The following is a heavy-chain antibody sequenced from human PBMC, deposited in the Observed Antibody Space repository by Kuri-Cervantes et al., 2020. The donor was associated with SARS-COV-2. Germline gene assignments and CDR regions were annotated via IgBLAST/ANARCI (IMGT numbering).Heavy chain of an antibody. CDR3: VKVGGHREYFQN. Sequence: GESLKISCAASGFTFDDYGMSWVRQAPGKGLEWVSVIGGSGIRTNYADSVKGRFTISRDNSKNTLYLQMNSLRAEDTAVYYCVKVGGHREYFQNWGQGTLVTVSS. V-gene: IGHV3-23*01. D-gene: IGHD3-16*01. J-gene: IGHJ1*01. CDR1: GFTFDDYG. CDR2: IGGSGIRT.